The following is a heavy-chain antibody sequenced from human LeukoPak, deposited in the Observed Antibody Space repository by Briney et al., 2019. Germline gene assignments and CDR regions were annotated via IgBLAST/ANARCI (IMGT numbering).Heavy chain of an antibody. D-gene: IGHD2-2*01. J-gene: IGHJ4*02. CDR3: ARAPRYCSSTSCYDS. V-gene: IGHV3-53*01. Sequence: GGSLRLSCAASGFTVSSNYMSWVRQAPGKGLEGVSVIYSGGSTYYADSVKGRFTISRDNSKNTLYLQMNSLRAEDTAVYYCARAPRYCSSTSCYDSWGQGTLVTVSS. CDR2: IYSGGST. CDR1: GFTVSSNY.